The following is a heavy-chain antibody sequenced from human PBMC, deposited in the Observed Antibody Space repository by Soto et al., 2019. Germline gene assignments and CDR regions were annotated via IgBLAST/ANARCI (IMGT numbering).Heavy chain of an antibody. J-gene: IGHJ5*02. CDR2: IRSKSNSYAT. V-gene: IGHV3-73*01. CDR3: TSDPRNYDDSIGSANWFDP. CDR1: GFTFSGSA. Sequence: PGGSLRLSCAASGFTFSGSAMHWVRQASGKGLEWIGRIRSKSNSYATAYAASVKGRFTISRDDSKDTAYLQMNSLKTEDTAVYYCTSDPRNYDDSIGSANWFDPWGQGTLVTVSS. D-gene: IGHD3-22*01.